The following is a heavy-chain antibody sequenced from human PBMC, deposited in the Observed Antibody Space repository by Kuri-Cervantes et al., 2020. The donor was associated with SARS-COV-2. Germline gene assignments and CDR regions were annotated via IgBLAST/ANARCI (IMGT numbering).Heavy chain of an antibody. CDR2: ISSSSSYT. CDR3: AREAVVFDY. D-gene: IGHD6-19*01. V-gene: IGHV3-11*06. CDR1: GFTFSDYY. J-gene: IGHJ4*02. Sequence: GESLKISCAASGFTFSDYYMSWIRQAPGKGLEWVSYISSSSSYTNYADSVKGRFTISRDNSKNTLYLQMNSLRAEDTAVYYCAREAVVFDYWGQGTLVTVSS.